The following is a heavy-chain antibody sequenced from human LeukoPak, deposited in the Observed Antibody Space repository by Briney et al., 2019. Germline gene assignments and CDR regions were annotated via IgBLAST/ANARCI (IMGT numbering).Heavy chain of an antibody. D-gene: IGHD2-2*01. Sequence: PSETLSLTCTVSGGPIRSYYWSWIRQPPGKGLEGIGYIYYSGSTNYNPSLKSRVTISVDTSKNQFSRKVTSVTAADTAVYYCARGYGSSTSCGGGGEHWFDPWGQGTLVTVSS. J-gene: IGHJ5*02. CDR2: IYYSGST. V-gene: IGHV4-59*12. CDR3: ARGYGSSTSCGGGGEHWFDP. CDR1: GGPIRSYY.